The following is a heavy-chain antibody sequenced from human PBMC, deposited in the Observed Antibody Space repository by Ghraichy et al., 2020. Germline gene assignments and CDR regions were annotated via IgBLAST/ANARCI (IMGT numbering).Heavy chain of an antibody. Sequence: SETLSLTCAVYGGSFIGYYWSWIRQPPGKGLEWIGEINHSGSTNYNPSLKSRVTISVDTSKNQFSLKLSSVTAADTAVYYCARERGYCSSTSCYYYYGMDVWGQGTTVTVSS. CDR1: GGSFIGYY. CDR3: ARERGYCSSTSCYYYYGMDV. J-gene: IGHJ6*02. V-gene: IGHV4-34*01. D-gene: IGHD2-2*01. CDR2: INHSGST.